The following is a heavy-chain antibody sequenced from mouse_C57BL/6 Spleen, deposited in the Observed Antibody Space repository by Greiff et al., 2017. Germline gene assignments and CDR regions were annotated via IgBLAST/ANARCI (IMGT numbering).Heavy chain of an antibody. CDR3: ARRDYYFDY. CDR1: GYTFTDYY. V-gene: IGHV1-26*01. J-gene: IGHJ2*01. Sequence: VQLQQSGPELVKPGASVKISCKASGYTFTDYYMNWVKQSHGKSLEWIGDINPNNGGTSYNQKFKGKATLTVDKFSSTAYMELRSLTSEDSAVYYCARRDYYFDYWGQGTTLTVSS. CDR2: INPNNGGT.